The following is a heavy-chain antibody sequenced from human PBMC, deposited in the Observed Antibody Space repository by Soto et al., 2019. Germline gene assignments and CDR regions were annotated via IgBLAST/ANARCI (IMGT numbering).Heavy chain of an antibody. CDR3: ARVTMVRGYYYYYGMDV. Sequence: GASVKVSCKTSGYTFTTYAMHWVRQAPGQRLEWMGWINGDNGNTKYAQKLQGRVTMTTDTSTSTAYMELRSLRSDDTAVYYCARVTMVRGYYYYYGMDVWGQGTTVTVSS. V-gene: IGHV1-3*01. D-gene: IGHD3-10*01. J-gene: IGHJ6*01. CDR1: GYTFTTYA. CDR2: INGDNGNT.